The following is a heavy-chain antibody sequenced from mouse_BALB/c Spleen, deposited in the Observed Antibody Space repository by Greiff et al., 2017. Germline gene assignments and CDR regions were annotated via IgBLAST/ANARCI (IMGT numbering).Heavy chain of an antibody. CDR1: GYTFTSYW. CDR3: AREVDY. V-gene: IGHV1-87*01. CDR2: IYPGDGDT. Sequence: VQLVESGAELARPGASVKLSCKASGYTFTSYWMQWVKQRPGQGLEWIGAIYPGDGDTRYTQKFKGKATLTADKSSSTAYMELSSLTSEDSAVYYCAREVDYWGQGTTLTVSS. J-gene: IGHJ2*01.